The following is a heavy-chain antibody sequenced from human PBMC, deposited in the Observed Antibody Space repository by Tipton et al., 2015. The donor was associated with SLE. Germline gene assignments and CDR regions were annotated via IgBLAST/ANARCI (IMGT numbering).Heavy chain of an antibody. CDR1: GFTFSSYE. D-gene: IGHD1-7*01. CDR2: ISSSDTM. Sequence: SLRLSCAASGFTFSSYEMTWVRQAPGKGLEWVSYISSSDTMYYADSVKGRFTISRDNAKNSLYLQMNSLRAEDTALYYCARAKKNYLFDYWGQGTLVTVSS. J-gene: IGHJ4*02. V-gene: IGHV3-48*03. CDR3: ARAKKNYLFDY.